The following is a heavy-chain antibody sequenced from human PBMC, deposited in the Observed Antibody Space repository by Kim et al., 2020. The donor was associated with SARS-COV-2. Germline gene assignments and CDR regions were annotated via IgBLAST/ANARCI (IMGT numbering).Heavy chain of an antibody. J-gene: IGHJ2*01. V-gene: IGHV4-4*07. Sequence: SETLSLTCTVSGGSISSYYWSWIRQPAGKGLEWIGRIYTSGSTNYNPSLKSRVTMSVDTSKNQFSLKLSSVTAADTAVYYCARAFYYYDSSGSLVRYFDLWGRGTLVTVSS. CDR2: IYTSGST. CDR3: ARAFYYYDSSGSLVRYFDL. CDR1: GGSISSYY. D-gene: IGHD3-22*01.